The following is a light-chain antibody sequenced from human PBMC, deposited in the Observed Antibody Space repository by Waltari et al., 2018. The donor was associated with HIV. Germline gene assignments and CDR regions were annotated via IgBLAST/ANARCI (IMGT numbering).Light chain of an antibody. V-gene: IGKV4-1*01. CDR3: QQYYTVPPT. CDR1: QSVLYNSNSKNY. J-gene: IGKJ4*01. Sequence: DIVLTQSPDSLAVSLGERATINCKASQSVLYNSNSKNYLSWYQQRPGQPPKLLIYWASTRESGVPDRFSGSASGTDFTLTISGLQADDVGVYYCQQYYTVPPTFGGGTKVEI. CDR2: WAS.